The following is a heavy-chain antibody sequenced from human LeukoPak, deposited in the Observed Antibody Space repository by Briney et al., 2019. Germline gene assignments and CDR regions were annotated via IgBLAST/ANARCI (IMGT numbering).Heavy chain of an antibody. CDR2: INPNSGGT. V-gene: IGHV1-2*02. D-gene: IGHD1-26*01. CDR1: GYTFTGYY. J-gene: IGHJ4*02. CDR3: ARERGGYSGSQVHDY. Sequence: ASVKVSCKASGYTFTGYYMHWVRQAPGQGLEWMGWINPNSGGTNYAQKFQGRVTMTRDTSISTAYMELSRLRSDDTAVYYCARERGGYSGSQVHDYWGQGTLVTVSS.